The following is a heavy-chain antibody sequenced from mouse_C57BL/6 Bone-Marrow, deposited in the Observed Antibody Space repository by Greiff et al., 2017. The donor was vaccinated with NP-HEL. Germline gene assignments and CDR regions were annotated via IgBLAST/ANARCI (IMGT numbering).Heavy chain of an antibody. CDR1: GFTFSDYY. CDR2: INYDGSST. J-gene: IGHJ1*03. D-gene: IGHD1-1*02. Sequence: EVKLMESEGGLVQPGSSMKLSCTASGFTFSDYYMAWVRQVPEKGLEWVANINYDGSSTYYLDSLKSRFIISRDTATNILYLQLSRLTSEDAAAYYCARDRDYSLGYFEGWGRGTTVTGSS. CDR3: ARDRDYSLGYFEG. V-gene: IGHV5-16*01.